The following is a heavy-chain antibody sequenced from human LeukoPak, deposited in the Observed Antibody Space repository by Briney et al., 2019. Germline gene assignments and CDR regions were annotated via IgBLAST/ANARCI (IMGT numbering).Heavy chain of an antibody. D-gene: IGHD2-15*01. CDR3: ARGLIVVVVAAEENY. V-gene: IGHV3-30*03. Sequence: GGSLRLSCAASRFTFSSYGMHWVRQAPGKGLEWVAVISYDGSNKYYADSVKGRFTISRDNSKNTLYLQMNSLRAEDTAVYYCARGLIVVVVAAEENYWGQGTLVTVSS. CDR1: RFTFSSYG. CDR2: ISYDGSNK. J-gene: IGHJ4*02.